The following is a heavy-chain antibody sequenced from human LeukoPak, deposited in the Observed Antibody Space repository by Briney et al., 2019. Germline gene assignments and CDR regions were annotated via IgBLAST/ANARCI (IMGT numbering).Heavy chain of an antibody. D-gene: IGHD1-1*01. CDR2: IRRDGGEI. CDR1: GFSFSTSW. Sequence: GGSLRLSCAASGFSFSTSWMTWVRQAPGKGREWVANIRRDGGEIYYMDSVKGRFAISRDNAKNSLYLQMNSLRVEDTAVYYCVRDGDDWNDFDHWGQGTLVTVSS. J-gene: IGHJ4*02. V-gene: IGHV3-7*01. CDR3: VRDGDDWNDFDH.